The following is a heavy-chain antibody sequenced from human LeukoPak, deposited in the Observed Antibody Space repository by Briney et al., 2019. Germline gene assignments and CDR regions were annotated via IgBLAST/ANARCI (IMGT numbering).Heavy chain of an antibody. D-gene: IGHD3-10*01. Sequence: GGSLRLSCAASGFTFSSYSMNWVRQAPGKGLEWVSSISSSSSYVYYADSVKGRFTISRDNAKNSLYLQMNSLRAEDTAVYYCAREEEYYGSGSSAFDIWGQGTMVTVSS. CDR1: GFTFSSYS. CDR2: ISSSSSYV. CDR3: AREEEYYGSGSSAFDI. V-gene: IGHV3-21*01. J-gene: IGHJ3*02.